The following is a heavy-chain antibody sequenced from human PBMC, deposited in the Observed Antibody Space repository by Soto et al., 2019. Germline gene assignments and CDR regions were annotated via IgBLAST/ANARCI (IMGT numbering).Heavy chain of an antibody. V-gene: IGHV1-24*01. D-gene: IGHD6-13*01. Sequence: ASVKVSCKVSGYTLTELSMHWVRQAPGKGLEWMGGFDPEDGETIYAQKFQGRVTMTEDTSTDTAYMELSSLRSEDTAVYYCATEGGGFIAAAGTMMDYYGMDVWGQGTTVTVSS. CDR1: GYTLTELS. CDR2: FDPEDGET. J-gene: IGHJ6*02. CDR3: ATEGGGFIAAAGTMMDYYGMDV.